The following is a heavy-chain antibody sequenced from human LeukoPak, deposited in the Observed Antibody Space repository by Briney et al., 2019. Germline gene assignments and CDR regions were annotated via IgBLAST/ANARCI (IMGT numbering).Heavy chain of an antibody. CDR1: GFTFSSYA. Sequence: GGSLRLSCAASGFTFSSYAMHWVRQAPGKGLECVSAISSNGGSTYYANSVKGRFTISRDNSKNTLYLQMGSLRAEDMAVYYCARDRQWFGELKSPFDYWGQGTLVTVSS. CDR3: ARDRQWFGELKSPFDY. CDR2: ISSNGGST. D-gene: IGHD3-10*01. J-gene: IGHJ4*02. V-gene: IGHV3-64*01.